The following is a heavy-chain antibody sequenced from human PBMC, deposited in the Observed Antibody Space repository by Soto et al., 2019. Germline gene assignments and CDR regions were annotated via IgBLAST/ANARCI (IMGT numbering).Heavy chain of an antibody. J-gene: IGHJ5*02. CDR3: ARGLSSSSANWFDP. Sequence: SETLSLTCTVSGGSISSYYWSWIRQPPGKGLEWIGYIYYSGSTNYNPSLKSRVTISVDTSKNQFSLKLSSVTAADTAVYYCARGLSSSSANWFDPWGQGTLVTVSS. V-gene: IGHV4-59*01. CDR2: IYYSGST. D-gene: IGHD6-6*01. CDR1: GGSISSYY.